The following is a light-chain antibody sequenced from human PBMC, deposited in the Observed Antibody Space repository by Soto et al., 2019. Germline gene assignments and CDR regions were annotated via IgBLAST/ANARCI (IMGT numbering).Light chain of an antibody. CDR3: QQRGNRPPWT. J-gene: IGKJ1*01. V-gene: IGKV3-11*01. Sequence: EIVLTQSPATLSVSPGDRATLSCRASQSVGKYLVWYQQKPGQAPRLLIYDASNRATGIPARFSGSGSGTDFTLTISSLEPEDFAVYYCQQRGNRPPWTFGQGTKVDIK. CDR2: DAS. CDR1: QSVGKY.